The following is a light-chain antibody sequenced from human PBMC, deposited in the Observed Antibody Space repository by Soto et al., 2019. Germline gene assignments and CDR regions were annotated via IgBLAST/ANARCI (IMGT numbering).Light chain of an antibody. J-gene: IGLJ1*01. V-gene: IGLV2-8*01. CDR1: SSDVGEYKY. Sequence: QSALTQPPSASGSPGQSVTISCTGSSSDVGEYKYVSWYQQHPGKAPKLIIYEVSKRPSGVPGRFSGSKSGNTASLTVAGLQAADEADYYCSSFTTTSTHVFGTGTKVTVL. CDR2: EVS. CDR3: SSFTTTSTHV.